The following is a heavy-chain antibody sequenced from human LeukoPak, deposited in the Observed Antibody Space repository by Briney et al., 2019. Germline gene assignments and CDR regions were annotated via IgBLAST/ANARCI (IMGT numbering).Heavy chain of an antibody. Sequence: SETLSLTCAVSGGSISSGGYSWSWIRQPPGKGLEWIGYIYHSGSTYYNPSLKSRVTISVDTSKNQFSLKLSSVTAADTAVYYCARGRRVTTMVRGVIIVSVWFDPWGQGTLVTVSS. CDR1: GGSISSGGYS. V-gene: IGHV4-30-2*01. CDR3: ARGRRVTTMVRGVIIVSVWFDP. J-gene: IGHJ5*02. D-gene: IGHD3-10*01. CDR2: IYHSGST.